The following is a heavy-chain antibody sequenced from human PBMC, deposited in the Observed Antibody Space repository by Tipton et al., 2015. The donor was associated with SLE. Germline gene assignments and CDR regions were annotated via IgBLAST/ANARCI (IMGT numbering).Heavy chain of an antibody. CDR3: ARHPGVAHFDY. CDR2: IYDRGST. D-gene: IGHD3-10*01. CDR1: GGSMSGISYY. Sequence: TLSLTCTVSGGSMSGISYYWGWIRQPPGKGLEWIGSIYDRGSTYSNPSLKSRFIMSIDRSKNQFSLKVTSVTAADTSIYYCARHPGVAHFDYWGQGTLVTVSS. V-gene: IGHV4-39*01. J-gene: IGHJ4*02.